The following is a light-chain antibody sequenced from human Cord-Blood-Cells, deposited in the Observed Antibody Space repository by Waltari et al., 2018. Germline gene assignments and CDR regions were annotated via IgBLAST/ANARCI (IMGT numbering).Light chain of an antibody. CDR3: QQSYSTPRT. CDR2: AAS. V-gene: IGKV1-39*01. CDR1: RSISSY. Sequence: DIQMTQSPSSLSASVGDRVTITRRASRSISSYLNWYQQKPGKAPKPLIYAASSLQSGVPSRFSGSGSGTDFTLTISSLQPEDFATYYCQQSYSTPRTFGQGTKVEIK. J-gene: IGKJ1*01.